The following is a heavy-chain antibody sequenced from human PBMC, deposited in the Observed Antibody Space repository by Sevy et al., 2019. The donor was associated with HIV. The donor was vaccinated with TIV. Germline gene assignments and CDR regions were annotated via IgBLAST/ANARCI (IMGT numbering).Heavy chain of an antibody. V-gene: IGHV4-39*01. J-gene: IGHJ6*03. D-gene: IGHD2-15*01. CDR1: GGSISSSSYY. Sequence: SETLSLTCTVSGGSISSSSYYWGWIRQPPGKGLEWIGSIYFSGSTYYNPSLKSPVTISVDTSKNQFSLKLSSVTAADTAVYYCARLSGDCSGGSCYSWDYYYYYMDVWGKGTTVTV. CDR2: IYFSGST. CDR3: ARLSGDCSGGSCYSWDYYYYYMDV.